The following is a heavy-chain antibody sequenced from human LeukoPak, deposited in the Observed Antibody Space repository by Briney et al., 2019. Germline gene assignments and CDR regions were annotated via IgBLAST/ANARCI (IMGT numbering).Heavy chain of an antibody. V-gene: IGHV3-30*18. CDR2: ISYDGSNK. CDR1: GFTFSSYG. CDR3: AKDSSSAFDY. D-gene: IGHD6-6*01. Sequence: GGSLRLSCAASGFTFSSYGMHWVRQAPGKGLEWVAVISYDGSNKYYADSVKGRFIISRDNSKNTLYLQMNSLRAEDTAVYYCAKDSSSAFDYWGQGTLVTVSS. J-gene: IGHJ4*02.